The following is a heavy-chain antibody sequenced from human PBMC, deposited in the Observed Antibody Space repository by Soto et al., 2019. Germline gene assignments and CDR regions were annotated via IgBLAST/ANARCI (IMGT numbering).Heavy chain of an antibody. D-gene: IGHD3-3*01. V-gene: IGHV1-3*01. CDR3: AREYYDFWSGPVYYGMDV. Sequence: ASVKVSCKASGYTFTSYAMHWVRQAPGQRLEWMGWINAGNGNTKYSQKFQGRVTITRDTSASTAYMELSSLRSEDTAVYYCAREYYDFWSGPVYYGMDVWGQGTTVTVSS. J-gene: IGHJ6*02. CDR2: INAGNGNT. CDR1: GYTFTSYA.